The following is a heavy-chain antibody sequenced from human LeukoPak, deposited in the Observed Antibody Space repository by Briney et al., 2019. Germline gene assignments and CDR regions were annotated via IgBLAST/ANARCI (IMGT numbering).Heavy chain of an antibody. V-gene: IGHV5-51*01. Sequence: GESLKISCKGSGYSFTSYWIGWVRQMPGKGLEWMGIIYPGDSDTRYSPSFQGQVTISADKSISTAYLQWSSLKASDTAMYYCARRQTLPVGATTPFDYWGQGTLVTVSS. D-gene: IGHD1-26*01. J-gene: IGHJ4*02. CDR3: ARRQTLPVGATTPFDY. CDR1: GYSFTSYW. CDR2: IYPGDSDT.